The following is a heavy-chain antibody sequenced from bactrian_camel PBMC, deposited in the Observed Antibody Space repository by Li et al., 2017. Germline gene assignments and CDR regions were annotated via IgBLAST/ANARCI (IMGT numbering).Heavy chain of an antibody. Sequence: QLVESGGGTVKPGGSLRLSCQASGYSTSGSYCMGWFRQAPGKEREGVATIHTYYGTTTYADSVKGRFTISQDNAKKSVYLQMDNLKPEDTATYYCGAAYPGFDYSSGCNFDFPYSGQGTQVTVS. CDR1: GYSTSGSYC. CDR3: GAAYPGFDYSSGCNFDFPY. V-gene: IGHV3S29*01. J-gene: IGHJ6*01. D-gene: IGHD3*01. CDR2: IHTYYGTT.